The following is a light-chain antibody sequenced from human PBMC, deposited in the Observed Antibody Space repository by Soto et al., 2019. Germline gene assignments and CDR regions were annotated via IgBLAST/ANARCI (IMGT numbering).Light chain of an antibody. CDR2: DVS. Sequence: QSALTQPRSVSGSPGQSVTISCTGTSRDVGGYNYVSWYQQHPGKAPKLVIYDVSKRPSGVPDRFSGSKSGNTASLTVSGLQAEDEADYSCCSYAGTYTQWVFGGGTKLTVL. J-gene: IGLJ3*02. CDR1: SRDVGGYNY. V-gene: IGLV2-11*01. CDR3: CSYAGTYTQWV.